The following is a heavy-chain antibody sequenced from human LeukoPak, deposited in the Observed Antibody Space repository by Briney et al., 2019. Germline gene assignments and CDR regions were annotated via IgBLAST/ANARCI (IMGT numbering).Heavy chain of an antibody. V-gene: IGHV1-8*02. CDR2: INPNSGNT. Sequence: ASVKVSCKASGYTFTGYYMHWVRQAPGQGLEWMGWINPNSGNTGYAQKFQGRVTMTRNTSISTAYMELSSLRSEDTAVYYCARGSQWLAFDYWGQGTLVTVSS. J-gene: IGHJ4*02. CDR3: ARGSQWLAFDY. D-gene: IGHD6-19*01. CDR1: GYTFTGYY.